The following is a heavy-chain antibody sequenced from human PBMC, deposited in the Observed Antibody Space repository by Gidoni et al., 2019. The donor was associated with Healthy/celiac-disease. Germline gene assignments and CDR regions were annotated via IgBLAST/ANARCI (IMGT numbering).Heavy chain of an antibody. V-gene: IGHV3-30*18. CDR3: AKGASSWSRYYYYGMDV. CDR1: GFTFSSYG. CDR2: ISYDGSNK. J-gene: IGHJ6*02. Sequence: QVQLVASGGGVVQPGRSLRLSCAASGFTFSSYGLHWVRQAPGKGLEWVAVISYDGSNKYYADSVKGRFTISRDNSKNTLYLQMNSLRAEDTAVYYCAKGASSWSRYYYYGMDVWGQGTTVTVSS. D-gene: IGHD6-13*01.